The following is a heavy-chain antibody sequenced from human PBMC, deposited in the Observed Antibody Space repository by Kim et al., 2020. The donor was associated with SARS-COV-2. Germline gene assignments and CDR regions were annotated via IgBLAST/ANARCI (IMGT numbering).Heavy chain of an antibody. CDR3: ARARRDIVLVVYAMGAFDI. CDR1: GGSISSGGYY. Sequence: SETLSLTCTVSGGSISSGGYYWSWIRQHPGKGLEWIGYIYYSGSTYYNPSLKSRVTISVDTSKNPFSLKLSSVTAADTAVYYCARARRDIVLVVYAMGAFDICGQGTMVTVSS. V-gene: IGHV4-31*03. J-gene: IGHJ3*02. D-gene: IGHD2-8*02. CDR2: IYYSGST.